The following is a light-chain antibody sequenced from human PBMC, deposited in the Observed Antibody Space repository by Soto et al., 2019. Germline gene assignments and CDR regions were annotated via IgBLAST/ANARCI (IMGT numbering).Light chain of an antibody. CDR2: DAS. CDR1: QGISSW. CDR3: QQYNSYPWT. V-gene: IGKV1-5*01. Sequence: DIQMTQSPSSLSASVGDRVTIAFRASQGISSWLAWYQQKPGKAPKLLIYDASSLESGVPSRFSGRGSGTEFSLTITSLQPADFATYYCQQYNSYPWTFGQGTKVDIK. J-gene: IGKJ1*01.